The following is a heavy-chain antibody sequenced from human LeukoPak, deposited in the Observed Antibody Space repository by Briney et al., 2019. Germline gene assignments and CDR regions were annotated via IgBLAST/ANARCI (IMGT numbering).Heavy chain of an antibody. CDR1: GFTFSSYA. CDR2: ISGSGGST. V-gene: IGHV3-23*01. CDR3: ASTLASTYYDFPVAYYGMDV. D-gene: IGHD3-3*01. Sequence: PGGSLRLSCAASGFTFSSYAMSWVRQAPGKGLEWVSAISGSGGSTYYADSVKGRFTISRDNSKNTLYLQMNSLRAEDTAVYYCASTLASTYYDFPVAYYGMDVWGQGTTVTVSS. J-gene: IGHJ6*02.